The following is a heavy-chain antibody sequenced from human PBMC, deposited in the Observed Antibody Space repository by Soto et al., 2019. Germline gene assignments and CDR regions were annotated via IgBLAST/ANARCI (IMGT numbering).Heavy chain of an antibody. J-gene: IGHJ4*02. Sequence: TSETLSLTCAVSGGSISSGGYSWSWIRQPPGKGLEWIGYIYHSGSTYYNPSLKSRVTISVDKSKNHFSLNLSSVTAADTAVYYCARSEATGLDYWGQGTLVTVSS. CDR3: ARSEATGLDY. V-gene: IGHV4-30-2*01. D-gene: IGHD1-26*01. CDR1: GGSISSGGYS. CDR2: IYHSGST.